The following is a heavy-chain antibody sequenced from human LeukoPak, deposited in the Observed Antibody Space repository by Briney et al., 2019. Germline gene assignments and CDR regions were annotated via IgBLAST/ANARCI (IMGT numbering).Heavy chain of an antibody. J-gene: IGHJ4*02. CDR1: GFTFSNFW. Sequence: PGGSLRLSCAASGFTFSNFWMTWVRQAPGKGLEWVANIKQDGSQKFYLDSVRGRFTISRDNAKNSLFLQMNSMRAEDTAAYYCTAATPDYWGQGTLVTVSS. CDR2: IKQDGSQK. V-gene: IGHV3-7*02. CDR3: TAATPDY. D-gene: IGHD6-13*01.